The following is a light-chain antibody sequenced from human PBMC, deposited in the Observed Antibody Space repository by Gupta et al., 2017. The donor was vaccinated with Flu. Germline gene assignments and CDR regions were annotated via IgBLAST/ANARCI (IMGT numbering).Light chain of an antibody. Sequence: SQSVLYSSNNKNYLAWYQQKPGQPPKLLIYWASTRESGVPDRFSGSGSGTDFTLTISSLQAEDVAVYYCQQYYSTLPFTFPWDQSGYQT. CDR3: QQYYSTLPFT. V-gene: IGKV4-1*01. J-gene: IGKJ3*01. CDR2: WAS. CDR1: QSVLYSSNNKNY.